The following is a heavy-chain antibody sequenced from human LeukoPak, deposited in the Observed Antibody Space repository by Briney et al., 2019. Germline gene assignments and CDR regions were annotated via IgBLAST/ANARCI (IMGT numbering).Heavy chain of an antibody. Sequence: GESLKISCKGSGYSFTSYWIGWVRQMPGKGLEWMGIIYPGDSETRYSPSFQGQVTISADKSISTACLQWNSLKASDTAMYYCASSSSWNYYLYYMDVWGKGTTVTVSS. CDR1: GYSFTSYW. CDR2: IYPGDSET. J-gene: IGHJ6*03. D-gene: IGHD6-13*01. CDR3: ASSSSWNYYLYYMDV. V-gene: IGHV5-51*01.